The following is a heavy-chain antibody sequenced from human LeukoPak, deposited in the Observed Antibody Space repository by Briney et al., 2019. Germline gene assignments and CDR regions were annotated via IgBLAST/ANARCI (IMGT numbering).Heavy chain of an antibody. V-gene: IGHV4-39*01. D-gene: IGHD4-17*01. CDR1: GGSIRSTVHY. J-gene: IGHJ4*02. Sequence: LETLSLTCTVSGGSIRSTVHYWVWIRQSPGKGLEWIGSSDYSGGTTYNPSLKSRVTVSVDTSKNQFSLKLTSVTAADTAVYYCARYFGDFRTDYWCQGTLVTVSS. CDR3: ARYFGDFRTDY. CDR2: SDYSGGT.